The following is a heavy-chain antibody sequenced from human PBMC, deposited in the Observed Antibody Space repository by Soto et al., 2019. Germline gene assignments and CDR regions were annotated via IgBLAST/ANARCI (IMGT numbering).Heavy chain of an antibody. CDR3: ARDLLFYYYDSSGANWFDP. Sequence: GGSLRLSCAASGFTFSSYSMNWVRQAPGKGLEWVSSISSSSSYIYYADSVKGRFTISRDNAKNSLYLQMNSLRAEDTAVYYCARDLLFYYYDSSGANWFDPWGQGTLVTVSS. D-gene: IGHD3-22*01. V-gene: IGHV3-21*01. CDR2: ISSSSSYI. CDR1: GFTFSSYS. J-gene: IGHJ5*02.